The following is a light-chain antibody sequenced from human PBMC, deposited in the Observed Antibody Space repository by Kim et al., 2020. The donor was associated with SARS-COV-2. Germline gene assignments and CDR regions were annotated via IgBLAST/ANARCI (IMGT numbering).Light chain of an antibody. V-gene: IGLV8-61*01. J-gene: IGLJ3*02. CDR3: VLYMGSGIWV. CDR1: PGSVSSSYY. Sequence: GGTVTLTCGLGPGSVSSSYYASWYPQTPGQAPRTLIYNTNIRSSGVPDRFSGSILGNKAALTITGAQADDESDYYCVLYMGSGIWVFGGGTQLTVL. CDR2: NTN.